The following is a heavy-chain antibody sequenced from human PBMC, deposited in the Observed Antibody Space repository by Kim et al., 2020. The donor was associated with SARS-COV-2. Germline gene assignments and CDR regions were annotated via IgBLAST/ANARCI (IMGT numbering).Heavy chain of an antibody. Sequence: SETLSLTCTVSGGSISSGGYYWSWIRQHPGKGLEWIGYIYYSGSTYYNPSLKSRVTISVDTSKNQFSLKLSSVTAADTAVYYCARSRRSCSSTSCHPNWFDPWGQGTLVTVSS. CDR1: GGSISSGGYY. J-gene: IGHJ5*02. V-gene: IGHV4-31*03. CDR3: ARSRRSCSSTSCHPNWFDP. CDR2: IYYSGST. D-gene: IGHD2-2*01.